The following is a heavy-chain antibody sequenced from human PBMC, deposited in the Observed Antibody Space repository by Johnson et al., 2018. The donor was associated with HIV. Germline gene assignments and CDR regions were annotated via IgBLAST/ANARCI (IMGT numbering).Heavy chain of an antibody. CDR3: ARGNVGGFDL. J-gene: IGHJ3*01. D-gene: IGHD1-26*01. V-gene: IGHV3-66*01. CDR2: IYSGGTT. Sequence: VQLVESGGGLVQPGGSLRLSCAASGSVSSNYMSWVRQAPGKGLEWVSVIYSGGTTYNADSVKGRFTISRDNSKNTLYLQLNSLVAEDTAVYYCARGNVGGFDLWGQGTTVTVSS. CDR1: GSVSSNY.